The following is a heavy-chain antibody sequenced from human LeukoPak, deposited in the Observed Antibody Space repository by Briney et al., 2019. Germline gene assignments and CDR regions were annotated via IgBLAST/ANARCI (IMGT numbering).Heavy chain of an antibody. CDR3: TRDLMDYDVSTGLHHYYMDV. J-gene: IGHJ6*02. D-gene: IGHD3-9*01. CDR2: INGDGRNI. V-gene: IGHV3-74*01. Sequence: GGSLRLSCVASGFTFSSYWMHWVRQDPGKGLVWVSRINGDGRNINYADSVRGRFTISRDNAKNTLYLQMNTLRVEDTAVYYCTRDLMDYDVSTGLHHYYMDVWGQGTTVTVSS. CDR1: GFTFSSYW.